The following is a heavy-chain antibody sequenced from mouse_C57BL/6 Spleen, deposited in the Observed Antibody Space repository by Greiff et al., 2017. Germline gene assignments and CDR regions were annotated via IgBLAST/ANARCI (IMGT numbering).Heavy chain of an antibody. CDR1: GYTFTSYW. V-gene: IGHV1-7*01. Sequence: QVQLQQSGAELAKPGASVKLSCTASGYTFTSYWMHWVQQRPGQGLEWIGYINPSSGYTKYNQKFKDKATLTADKSSSTAYMQLSSLTYGDSAVYYGARSEATALDVWGTGTTVTVSS. J-gene: IGHJ1*03. CDR2: INPSSGYT. D-gene: IGHD1-2*01. CDR3: ARSEATALDV.